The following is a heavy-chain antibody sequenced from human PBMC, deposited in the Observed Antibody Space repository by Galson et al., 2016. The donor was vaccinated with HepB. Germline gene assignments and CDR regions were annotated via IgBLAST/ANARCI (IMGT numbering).Heavy chain of an antibody. D-gene: IGHD4-23*01. CDR2: INDDESSK. Sequence: SLRLSCAVSGFAFTRYWMHWVRQAPGKGLVWVSRINDDESSKTYADSVKGRFTISRDNANNTLHLQMNSLRVEDTAVYYCAREVETIGERYFDYWGQGILVTVSS. CDR1: GFAFTRYW. J-gene: IGHJ4*02. CDR3: AREVETIGERYFDY. V-gene: IGHV3-74*01.